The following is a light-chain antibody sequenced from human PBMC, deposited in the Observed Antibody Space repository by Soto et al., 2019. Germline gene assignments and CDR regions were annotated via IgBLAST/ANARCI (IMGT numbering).Light chain of an antibody. CDR2: AAS. CDR3: QQSYSTLGLT. V-gene: IGKV1-39*01. Sequence: DIQMTQSPSSLSASVGDRVTITCRASQSISSYLNWYQQKQGKAPKLLIYAASSLQSGVPSRFSGSGSGTDFTLTISSLQPEDFATYYCQQSYSTLGLTFGGGTKVEIK. J-gene: IGKJ4*01. CDR1: QSISSY.